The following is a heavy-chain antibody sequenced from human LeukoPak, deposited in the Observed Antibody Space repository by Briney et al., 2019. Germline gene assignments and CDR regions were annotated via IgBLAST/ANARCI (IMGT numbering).Heavy chain of an antibody. CDR3: ATPGGTYDFWSGYYYFDY. V-gene: IGHV4-4*07. Sequence: SETLSLTCTVSGGSISSYYWSWIRQPAGKGLEWIGRIYTSGSTNYNPSLKSRVTISVDTSKNQFSLKLSSVTAADTAVYYCATPGGTYDFWSGYYYFDYWGQGTLVTVSS. J-gene: IGHJ4*02. D-gene: IGHD3-3*01. CDR2: IYTSGST. CDR1: GGSISSYY.